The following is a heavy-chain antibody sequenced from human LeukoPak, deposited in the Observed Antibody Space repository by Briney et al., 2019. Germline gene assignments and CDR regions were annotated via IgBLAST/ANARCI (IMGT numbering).Heavy chain of an antibody. CDR3: AKGGSSSWDYFDY. J-gene: IGHJ4*02. CDR2: ITGSGGST. Sequence: GGTLRLSCAASGFTFSSYGMSWVRQAPGKGLEWVSGITGSGGSTYYADSVKGRFTISRDSSKNTLHLQMNSLRPEDTAVYYCAKGGSSSWDYFDYWGQGTLVTVSS. V-gene: IGHV3-23*01. D-gene: IGHD6-13*01. CDR1: GFTFSSYG.